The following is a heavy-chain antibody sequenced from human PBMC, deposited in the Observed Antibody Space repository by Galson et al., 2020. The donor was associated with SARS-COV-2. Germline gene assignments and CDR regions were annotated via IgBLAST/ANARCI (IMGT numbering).Heavy chain of an antibody. J-gene: IGHJ2*01. CDR3: ARPPENYYYDSSGSWSVGANWYFDL. V-gene: IGHV4-39*01. CDR1: GGSINSRLYY. Sequence: SETLSLTCTVSGGSINSRLYYWGWIHQPPGKGLEWIGSIYYSGSTYYNPSLKSRVTISVDTSKNQFSLELMSVTAADTAVYYCARPPENYYYDSSGSWSVGANWYFDLWGRGTLVTISS. CDR2: IYYSGST. D-gene: IGHD3-22*01.